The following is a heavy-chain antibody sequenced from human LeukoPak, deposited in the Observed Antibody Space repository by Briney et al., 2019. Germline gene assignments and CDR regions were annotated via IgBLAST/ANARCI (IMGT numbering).Heavy chain of an antibody. J-gene: IGHJ4*02. CDR2: ISYDGNIK. V-gene: IGHV3-30*18. D-gene: IGHD2-15*01. CDR1: GFTFTSYN. CDR3: AKAVVAATRVDY. Sequence: GGSLRLSCAASGFTFTSYNFHWVRQAPGKGLQWLGFISYDGNIKYEDSVKGRFTISRDNSKNTLYLQMNSLRAEDTAVYYCAKAVVAATRVDYWGQGTLVTVSS.